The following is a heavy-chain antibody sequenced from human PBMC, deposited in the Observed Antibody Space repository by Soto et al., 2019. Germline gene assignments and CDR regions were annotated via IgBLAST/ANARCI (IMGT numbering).Heavy chain of an antibody. D-gene: IGHD3-22*01. CDR1: GFTVSSNY. CDR2: IYSGGST. V-gene: IGHV3-53*01. Sequence: GGSLRLSCAASGFTVSSNYMSWVRQAPGKGLELVSVIYSGGSTYYADSVKGRFTISRDNSKNTLYLQMNSLRAEDTAVYYCARWAYYDSSGYYAHNFDYWGQGTLVTVSS. CDR3: ARWAYYDSSGYYAHNFDY. J-gene: IGHJ4*02.